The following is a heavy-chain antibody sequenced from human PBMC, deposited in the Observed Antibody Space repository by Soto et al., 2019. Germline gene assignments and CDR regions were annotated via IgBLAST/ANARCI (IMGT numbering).Heavy chain of an antibody. D-gene: IGHD6-19*01. CDR1: GFTFSSYA. Sequence: EVQLLESGGGLVQPGGSLRLSCAASGFTFSSYAMSWVRQAPGKGLEWVSAISGSGGSTYYADSVKGRFTISRDDSKNTLYLQMNRLRAEDTAVYYCAKQEQRGSGFLFDYWGQGTLVTVSS. J-gene: IGHJ4*02. CDR3: AKQEQRGSGFLFDY. CDR2: ISGSGGST. V-gene: IGHV3-23*01.